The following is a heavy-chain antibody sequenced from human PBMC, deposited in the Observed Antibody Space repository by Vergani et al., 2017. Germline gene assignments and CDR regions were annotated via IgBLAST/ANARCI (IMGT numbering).Heavy chain of an antibody. CDR3: ASTMITFGGVTSPFDY. CDR2: IRYDGSSE. CDR1: GFTLNTYG. V-gene: IGHV3-30*02. Sequence: QVQLVESGGGVVQPGGSLRLSCTLSGFTLNTYGIHWVRQAPGKGLEWVSFIRYDGSSEYYGDSVKGRFTISRDNSKNTLYLQMNSLRAEDTAVYYCASTMITFGGVTSPFDYWGQGTLVTVSS. D-gene: IGHD3-16*01. J-gene: IGHJ4*02.